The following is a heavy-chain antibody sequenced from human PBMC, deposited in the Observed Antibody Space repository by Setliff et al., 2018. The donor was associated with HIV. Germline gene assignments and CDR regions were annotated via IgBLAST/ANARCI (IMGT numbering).Heavy chain of an antibody. CDR1: GGSINNYY. V-gene: IGHV4-4*08. CDR3: ARHYYTDPFDY. Sequence: ASETLSLTCTVSGGSINNYYWSWIRQPPGKGLEWIGYIYSSGTTDYNPSLKSRVTMSVDTSNSHFSLKLASVTAADTAVYYCARHYYTDPFDYWGQGTLVTVS. D-gene: IGHD3-22*01. J-gene: IGHJ4*02. CDR2: IYSSGTT.